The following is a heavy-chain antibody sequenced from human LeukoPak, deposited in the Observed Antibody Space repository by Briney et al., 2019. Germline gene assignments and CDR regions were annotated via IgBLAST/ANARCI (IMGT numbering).Heavy chain of an antibody. CDR3: ARDLGSSWSGGVDY. J-gene: IGHJ4*02. D-gene: IGHD6-13*01. CDR1: GDSSSNSIYY. V-gene: IGHV4-39*07. Sequence: SETLSLTCTVSGDSSSNSIYYWGWIRQPPGKGLEWIGSIDYSGSTYYNPSLKSRATISIDTSKNQFSLKLSSVTAADTAVYYCARDLGSSWSGGVDYWGQGTLVTVSS. CDR2: IDYSGST.